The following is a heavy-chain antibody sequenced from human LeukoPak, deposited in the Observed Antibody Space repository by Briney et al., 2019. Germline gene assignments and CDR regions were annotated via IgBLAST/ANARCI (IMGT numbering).Heavy chain of an antibody. CDR3: ARDDAPDGGFQDY. V-gene: IGHV3-23*03. CDR2: VDLGGRT. J-gene: IGHJ4*02. D-gene: IGHD2-2*01. Sequence: PGGSLRLSCAASGFTFRNYAMSWVRQAPGKALEWVSRVDLGGRTTNANSVRGRFSISRDSSKSTLYLQMGSLRGEDTAVYYCARDDAPDGGFQDYWGQGTLVTVSS. CDR1: GFTFRNYA.